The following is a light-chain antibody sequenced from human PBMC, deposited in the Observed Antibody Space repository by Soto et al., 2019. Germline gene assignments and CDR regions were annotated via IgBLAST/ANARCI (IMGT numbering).Light chain of an antibody. CDR3: CSYAGSHYV. J-gene: IGLJ1*01. CDR1: SSAVGSYNL. Sequence: QSALTQPASVSGSPGQSITISCTGTSSAVGSYNLVSWYQQHPGKAPKLMIYEVSKRPSGVSNRFSGSKSGNTASLTISGLQAEDEADYYCCSYAGSHYVFGTGTKVTVL. V-gene: IGLV2-23*02. CDR2: EVS.